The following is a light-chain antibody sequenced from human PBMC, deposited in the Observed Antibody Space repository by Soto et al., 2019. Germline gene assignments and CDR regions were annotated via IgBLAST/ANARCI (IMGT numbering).Light chain of an antibody. CDR2: AAS. CDR3: LQHKAYPYT. J-gene: IGKJ2*01. CDR1: QGIRND. Sequence: DIQMTQSPSSLSASVGDRVTITCRARQGIRNDLGWYQQKPGKAPKRLIYAASSLQSGDASRVSGSGAGTEVTLTHSSLQPEEFAAYSCLQHKAYPYTFGQGANREIK. V-gene: IGKV1-17*01.